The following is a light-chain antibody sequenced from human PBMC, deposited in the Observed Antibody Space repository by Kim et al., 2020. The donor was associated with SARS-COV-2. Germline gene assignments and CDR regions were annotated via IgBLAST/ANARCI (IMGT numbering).Light chain of an antibody. CDR2: AAS. Sequence: DIQMTQSPSSLSASVGDRVTITCRASQSISSYLNWYQQKPGKAPKLLIYAASSLQSGVPSRFSGSGSGTDFTLTISSLQPEDCATYYCQQSYRTPRTFGQGTKVDIK. CDR3: QQSYRTPRT. J-gene: IGKJ1*01. V-gene: IGKV1-39*01. CDR1: QSISSY.